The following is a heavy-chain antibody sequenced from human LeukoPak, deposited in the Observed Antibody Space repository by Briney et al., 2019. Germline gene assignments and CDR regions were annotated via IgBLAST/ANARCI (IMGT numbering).Heavy chain of an antibody. Sequence: AGESLKISRKGSGYSLTDYWIGWVRQIPGKGPEWMGIIYPGDSDTRYSPSFEGQVTISADKSINTAHLQWSSLKASDTAMYYCARGAAGTTSDYYYFGLDVWGQGTTVRVSS. CDR3: ARGAAGTTSDYYYFGLDV. CDR1: GYSLTDYW. CDR2: IYPGDSDT. D-gene: IGHD1-7*01. V-gene: IGHV5-51*01. J-gene: IGHJ6*02.